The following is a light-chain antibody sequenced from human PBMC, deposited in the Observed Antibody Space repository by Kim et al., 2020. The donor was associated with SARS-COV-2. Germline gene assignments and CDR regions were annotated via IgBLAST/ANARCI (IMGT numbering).Light chain of an antibody. Sequence: EIVLTQSPGTLSLSPGERATLSCRASQSVSSYLAWYQQKPGQAPRLLLYGASSRATGIPDRFSGSGSGTDFTLTISRLEPEDFAVYYCQQYGNSRTFGQGTKVDIK. V-gene: IGKV3-20*01. CDR3: QQYGNSRT. CDR2: GAS. J-gene: IGKJ1*01. CDR1: QSVSSY.